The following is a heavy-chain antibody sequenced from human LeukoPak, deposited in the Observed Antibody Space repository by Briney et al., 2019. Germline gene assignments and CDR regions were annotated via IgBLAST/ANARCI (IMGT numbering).Heavy chain of an antibody. D-gene: IGHD4-11*01. CDR2: ISSSGTTI. CDR1: GFTFSDYY. CDR3: ARGIRQYAKSYFDY. V-gene: IGHV3-11*01. Sequence: GGSLRLSCAASGFTFSDYYMSWIRQAPGKGLEWLSFISSSGTTIYYTDSVKGRFTISRDNAKNSLYLQMNSLRAEDTAVYYCARGIRQYAKSYFDYWGQGTLVTVSS. J-gene: IGHJ4*02.